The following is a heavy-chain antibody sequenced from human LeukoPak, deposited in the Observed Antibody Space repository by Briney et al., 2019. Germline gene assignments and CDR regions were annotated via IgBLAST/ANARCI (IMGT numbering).Heavy chain of an antibody. J-gene: IGHJ4*02. Sequence: GGSLRLSCAASGFTFSSYAMHWVRQAPWKGLEYVSVISSNGSSTYYANSVKGRFTISRDNSKNTLYLQMGSLRAEDMAVYYCARGTRGFDYWGQGTLVTVSS. CDR1: GFTFSSYA. V-gene: IGHV3-64*01. CDR2: ISSNGSST. CDR3: ARGTRGFDY. D-gene: IGHD3-10*01.